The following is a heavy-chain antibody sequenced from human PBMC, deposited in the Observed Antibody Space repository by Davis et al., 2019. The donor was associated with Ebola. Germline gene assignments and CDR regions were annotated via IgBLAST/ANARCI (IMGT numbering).Heavy chain of an antibody. V-gene: IGHV3-48*01. CDR1: GFTFSASA. CDR3: AREREQQLVHYYYGLDV. D-gene: IGHD6-13*01. Sequence: GESLKISCAASGFTFSASALHWVRQAPGKGLEWISYISSSSSTIFYADSVKGRFTISRDNAKNSLYLQMNTLRAEDTAVYYCAREREQQLVHYYYGLDVWGLGTTVTVSS. CDR2: ISSSSSTI. J-gene: IGHJ6*02.